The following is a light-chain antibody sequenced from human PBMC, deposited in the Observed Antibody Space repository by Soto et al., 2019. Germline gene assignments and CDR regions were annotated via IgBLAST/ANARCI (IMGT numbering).Light chain of an antibody. J-gene: IGLJ2*01. Sequence: SYELTQPLAVSVALGQTANITCGGNNIGSKNVHWYQQKPGHAPVLVVYRDKNRPSGIPERFSASNSGNAATLTISRAQDGDEAAYYYQVWDSSSALVFGGGTKVTVL. CDR3: QVWDSSSALV. CDR2: RDK. CDR1: NIGSKN. V-gene: IGLV3-9*01.